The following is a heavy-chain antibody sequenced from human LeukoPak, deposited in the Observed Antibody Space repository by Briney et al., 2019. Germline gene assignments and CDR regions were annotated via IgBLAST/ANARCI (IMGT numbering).Heavy chain of an antibody. CDR2: NYESEST. Sequence: SETLSLTCTVSGYSISLGYFRGWIRPPAGEGLELIGCNYESESTYYNPSLKSRVTISVDTSKNQFSLKLSSVTAADTAVYYRAREQASGSRTIDYWGQGTLVTVSS. D-gene: IGHD1-26*01. CDR1: GYSISLGYF. V-gene: IGHV4-38-2*02. CDR3: AREQASGSRTIDY. J-gene: IGHJ4*02.